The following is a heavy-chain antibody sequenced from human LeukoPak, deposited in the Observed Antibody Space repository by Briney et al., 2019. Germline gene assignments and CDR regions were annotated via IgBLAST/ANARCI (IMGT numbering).Heavy chain of an antibody. CDR2: ISYDGSNK. V-gene: IGHV3-30*04. J-gene: IGHJ6*03. D-gene: IGHD3-16*01. CDR3: AKLGGHPLHNYYVGV. Sequence: PGGSLRLSCAASGFTFSSYAMHWVRQAPGKGLEWVAVISYDGSNKYYADSVKGRFTISRDNSNNTLYLQMNSLRAEDTAVYYCAKLGGHPLHNYYVGVWGKGTTVAVSS. CDR1: GFTFSSYA.